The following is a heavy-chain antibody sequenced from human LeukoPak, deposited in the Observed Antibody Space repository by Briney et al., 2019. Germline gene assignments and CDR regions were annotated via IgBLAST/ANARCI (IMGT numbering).Heavy chain of an antibody. Sequence: GGSLRLSCAASGFTFSSYAVTWVRQAPGKRLEWVSTITDGGTNTYYADSVKGRFTISRDNSKNTLHLQMSSLRADDTAVYYCAKPDSSSWYVFADWGQGSLVTVSS. CDR1: GFTFSSYA. CDR3: AKPDSSSWYVFAD. V-gene: IGHV3-23*01. J-gene: IGHJ4*02. D-gene: IGHD6-13*01. CDR2: ITDGGTNT.